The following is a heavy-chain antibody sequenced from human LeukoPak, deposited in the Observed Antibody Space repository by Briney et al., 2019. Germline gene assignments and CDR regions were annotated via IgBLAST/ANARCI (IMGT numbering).Heavy chain of an antibody. D-gene: IGHD3-22*01. J-gene: IGHJ3*02. Sequence: SQTLSLTCTVSGGSISSGSYCWSWIRQPAGKGLEWIGRIYTSGSTNYNPSLKSRVTISVDTSKNQFSLKLSSVTAADTAVYYCARDGYYYDSSGYYYLRDAFDIWGQGTMVTVSS. CDR3: ARDGYYYDSSGYYYLRDAFDI. CDR2: IYTSGST. CDR1: GGSISSGSYC. V-gene: IGHV4-61*02.